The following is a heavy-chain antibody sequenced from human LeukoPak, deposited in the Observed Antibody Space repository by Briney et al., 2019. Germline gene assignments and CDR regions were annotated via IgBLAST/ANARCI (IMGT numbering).Heavy chain of an antibody. CDR1: GFTFSSYS. Sequence: GGSLRLSCAASGFTFSSYSMNWVRQAPGKGLEWVSSISSSSSYIYYADSVKGRFTISRDNAKNSLYLQMNSLRAEDTALYYCAKARMYDFWSGYHFDYWGQGTLVTVSS. CDR2: ISSSSSYI. CDR3: AKARMYDFWSGYHFDY. D-gene: IGHD3-3*01. V-gene: IGHV3-21*04. J-gene: IGHJ4*02.